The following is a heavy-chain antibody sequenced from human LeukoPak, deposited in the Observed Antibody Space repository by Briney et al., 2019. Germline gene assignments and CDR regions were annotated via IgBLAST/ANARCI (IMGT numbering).Heavy chain of an antibody. D-gene: IGHD2-2*02. CDR2: INYGVST. J-gene: IGHJ4*02. V-gene: IGHV4-31*03. CDR1: GDSISSGGY. CDR3: GRDGPSRALYL. Sequence: SETLSLTCTVSGDSISSGGYWSWLRPTPGKGLEWIGYINYGVSTFSIPALQSRLTISVDTSKNQFSLQLSSVTAADTAVYYCGRDGPSRALYLWGQGSLVTVSS.